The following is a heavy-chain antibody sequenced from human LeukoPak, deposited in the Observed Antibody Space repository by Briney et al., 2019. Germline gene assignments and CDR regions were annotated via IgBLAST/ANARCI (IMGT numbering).Heavy chain of an antibody. D-gene: IGHD5-18*01. Sequence: GASVKVSCKASGGTFTSYGISWGRQAPGQGLEWMGRIIPNHGLANYAQNSKGRATLTADKPTSTAYMKLSSLRSPDTAVYSCARDRPRRGYSYGQPAKNWFDPWGQGTLVTASS. J-gene: IGHJ5*02. CDR1: GGTFTSYG. CDR2: IIPNHGLA. CDR3: ARDRPRRGYSYGQPAKNWFDP. V-gene: IGHV1-69*04.